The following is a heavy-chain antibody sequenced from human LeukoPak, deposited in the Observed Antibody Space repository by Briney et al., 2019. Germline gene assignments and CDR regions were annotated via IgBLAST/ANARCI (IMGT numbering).Heavy chain of an antibody. CDR3: AREIQWFGKRGAFDI. V-gene: IGHV1-69*06. Sequence: GASVKVSCKASGGTFISYAISWVRQAPGQGLEWMGGIIPIFGTANYAQKFQGRVTVTADKSTSTAYMELSSLRSEDTAVYYCAREIQWFGKRGAFDIWGQGTMVTVSS. J-gene: IGHJ3*02. D-gene: IGHD3-10*01. CDR1: GGTFISYA. CDR2: IIPIFGTA.